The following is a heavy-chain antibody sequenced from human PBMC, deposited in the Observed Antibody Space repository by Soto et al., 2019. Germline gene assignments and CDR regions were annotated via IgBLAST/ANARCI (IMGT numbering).Heavy chain of an antibody. Sequence: SETLSLACAVYGGSFSGYYWSWIRQPPGKGLEWIGEINHSGSTNYNPSLKSRVTISVDTSKNQFSLKLSSVTAADTAVYYCARVRGYSSRWSYFDYWCQGTLVTVSS. D-gene: IGHD6-13*01. V-gene: IGHV4-34*01. CDR3: ARVRGYSSRWSYFDY. CDR2: INHSGST. J-gene: IGHJ4*02. CDR1: GGSFSGYY.